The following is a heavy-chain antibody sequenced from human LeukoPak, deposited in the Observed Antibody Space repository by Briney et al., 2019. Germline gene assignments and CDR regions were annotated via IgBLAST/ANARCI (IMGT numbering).Heavy chain of an antibody. CDR3: ASSKRATNFDY. Sequence: SETLSLTCTVSGGSISNYYWNYIRQPPGKGLEWIGRIYTSGSTNYNPSLKSRVTMSVDTSKNQFSLKLSSVTAADTAVYYCASSKRATNFDYWGQGTLVTVSS. CDR1: GGSISNYY. V-gene: IGHV4-4*07. D-gene: IGHD1-26*01. J-gene: IGHJ4*02. CDR2: IYTSGST.